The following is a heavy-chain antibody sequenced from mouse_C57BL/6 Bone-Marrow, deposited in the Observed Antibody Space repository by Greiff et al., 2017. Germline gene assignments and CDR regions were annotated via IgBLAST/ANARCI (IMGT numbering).Heavy chain of an antibody. J-gene: IGHJ3*01. D-gene: IGHD3-2*02. V-gene: IGHV5-2*01. CDR1: EYEFPSHD. CDR2: INSDGGST. Sequence: EVMLVESGGGLVQPGESLKLSCESNEYEFPSHDMSWVRKTPEKKLELVAAINSDGGSTYYPDTMERRFIISRDNTKNALYLQMSSLRSEDTALYYCARHGSGFWFAYWGQGTLVTVSA. CDR3: ARHGSGFWFAY.